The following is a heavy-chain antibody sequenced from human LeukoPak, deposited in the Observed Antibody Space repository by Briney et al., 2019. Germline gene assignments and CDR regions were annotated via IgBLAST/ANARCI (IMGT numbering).Heavy chain of an antibody. Sequence: SETLSLTCAVYGGSFSDYYWSWIRQPPGKGLEWIGEISHSGSTTYNPSLRSRVTISLDTSKNQFSLKLNSVTAADTAVYYCARRDCTSTSCYVYYWGQGTLVTVSS. CDR2: ISHSGST. V-gene: IGHV4-34*01. J-gene: IGHJ4*02. D-gene: IGHD2-2*01. CDR1: GGSFSDYY. CDR3: ARRDCTSTSCYVYY.